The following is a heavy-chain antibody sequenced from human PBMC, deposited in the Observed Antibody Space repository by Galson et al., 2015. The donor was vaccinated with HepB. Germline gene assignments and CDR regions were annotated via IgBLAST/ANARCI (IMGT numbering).Heavy chain of an antibody. V-gene: IGHV3-7*04. CDR3: AKDEWCSGDSCYDALDI. CDR1: GFSFSGYW. J-gene: IGHJ3*02. Sequence: SLRLSCAASGFSFSGYWMSWVRQAPGKGLEWVANIKRDGSKTYYVDSVKGRFTISRDNAKNSLYLQMNSLRVEDTAVYYCAKDEWCSGDSCYDALDIWGQGTMVTVSS. D-gene: IGHD2-15*01. CDR2: IKRDGSKT.